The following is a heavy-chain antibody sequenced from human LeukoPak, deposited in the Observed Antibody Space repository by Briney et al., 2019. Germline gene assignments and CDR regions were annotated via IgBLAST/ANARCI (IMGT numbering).Heavy chain of an antibody. D-gene: IGHD3-22*01. CDR3: ARGRATYYDSSGYYFDAFDI. CDR1: GGSISSGGYS. Sequence: PSETLSLTCAVSGGSISSGGYSWSWIRQPPGKGLEWIGYIYHSGSTYYNPSLKSRVTISVDRSKNQFSLKLSSVTAADTAVYYCARGRATYYDSSGYYFDAFDIWGQGTMVTVSS. V-gene: IGHV4-30-2*01. CDR2: IYHSGST. J-gene: IGHJ3*02.